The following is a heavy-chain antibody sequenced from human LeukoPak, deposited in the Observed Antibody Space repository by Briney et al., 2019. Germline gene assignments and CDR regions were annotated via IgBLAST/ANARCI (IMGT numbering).Heavy chain of an antibody. CDR3: ARSGWELLKGNYYYGMDV. V-gene: IGHV3-64*01. CDR2: ISSNGGST. J-gene: IGHJ6*02. CDR1: GFTFSSYA. Sequence: GGSLRLSCAASGFTFSSYAMHWVRQAPGKGLEYVSAISSNGGSTYYANSVKGRFTISRDNSKNTLYLQMGSLRAEDMAVYYCARSGWELLKGNYYYGMDVWDQGTTVTVSS. D-gene: IGHD1-26*01.